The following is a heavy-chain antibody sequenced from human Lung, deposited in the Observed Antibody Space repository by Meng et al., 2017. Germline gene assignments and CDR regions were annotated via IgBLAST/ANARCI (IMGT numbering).Heavy chain of an antibody. CDR2: ISGSGST. V-gene: IGHV4-4*07. CDR3: ARGRGPHIVGH. Sequence: QLRRQASGPGLVKPSETLSLTCSVSDDSISDYYWTWVRQSAGKGLEWIGRISGSGSTNYSPSLNSRIAMSVDTSKKQISLTLTSVTAADTAVYYCARGRGPHIVGHWGQGTLVTVSS. J-gene: IGHJ1*01. CDR1: DDSISDYY. D-gene: IGHD3-16*02.